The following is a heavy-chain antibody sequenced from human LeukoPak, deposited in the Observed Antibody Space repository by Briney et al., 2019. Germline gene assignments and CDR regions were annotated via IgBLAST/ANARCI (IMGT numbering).Heavy chain of an antibody. CDR1: GGSISSGGYY. D-gene: IGHD6-6*01. CDR3: VRVIIEGVAARWVDY. CDR2: IYHSGST. Sequence: SETLSLTCTVSGGSISSGGYYWSWIRQPPGKGLEWIGYIYHSGSTYYNPSLKSRVTISVDRSKNQFSLKLSSVTAADTAVYYCVRVIIEGVAARWVDYWGQGTLVTVSS. J-gene: IGHJ4*02. V-gene: IGHV4-30-2*01.